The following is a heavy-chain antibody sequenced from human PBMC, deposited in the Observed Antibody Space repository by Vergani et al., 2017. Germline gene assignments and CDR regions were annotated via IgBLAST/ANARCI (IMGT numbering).Heavy chain of an antibody. J-gene: IGHJ6*02. Sequence: QVQLQESGPGLVKPSETLSLTCTVSGGSISSYYWSWIRQPPGKGLEWIGYIYYSGSTNYNPSLKSRVTISVDTSKNQFSLKLSSVTAADTAVYYCARDTPDGGLLCIGGSCHLIGTYGMDVWGQGTTVTVSS. D-gene: IGHD2-15*01. CDR3: ARDTPDGGLLCIGGSCHLIGTYGMDV. CDR2: IYYSGST. V-gene: IGHV4-59*01. CDR1: GGSISSYY.